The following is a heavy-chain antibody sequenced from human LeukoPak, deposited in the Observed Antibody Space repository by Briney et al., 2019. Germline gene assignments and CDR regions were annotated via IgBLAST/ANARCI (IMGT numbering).Heavy chain of an antibody. J-gene: IGHJ4*02. Sequence: GGSLRLSCAASGFTFSSYGMHWVRQAPGKGLEWVAVISYDGSNKYYADSVKGRFTISRDNSKNTLYLQMNSLRAEDTAVYHCYITGTTVDYWGQGTLVTVSS. V-gene: IGHV3-30*03. CDR2: ISYDGSNK. D-gene: IGHD1-7*01. CDR1: GFTFSSYG. CDR3: YITGTTVDY.